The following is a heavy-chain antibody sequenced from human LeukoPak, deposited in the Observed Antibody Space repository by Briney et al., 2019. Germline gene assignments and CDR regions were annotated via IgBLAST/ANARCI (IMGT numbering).Heavy chain of an antibody. Sequence: SETLSLTCTVSGGSVNSKNWWDWVRQPPEKGLEWIGDINHAGTTNYNPSLESRVTISIDKSKNRFSLRLTSVAAADTAVYYCATDLGEGGNWGQGTLVTVSS. CDR2: INHAGTT. V-gene: IGHV4-4*02. CDR3: ATDLGEGGN. J-gene: IGHJ4*02. CDR1: GGSVNSKNW. D-gene: IGHD3-10*01.